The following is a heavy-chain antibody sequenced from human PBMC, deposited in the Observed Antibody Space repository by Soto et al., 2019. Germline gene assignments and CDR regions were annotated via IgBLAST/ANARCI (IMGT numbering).Heavy chain of an antibody. Sequence: GESLKISCKGSGYSFTSYWIGWVRQMPGKGLEWMGIIYPGDSATRYSPSFQGQVTISADKSISTAYLQWSSLKASDTAMYYCARHASRGYSYGNYYYYYGTDVWGQGTTVTVSS. V-gene: IGHV5-51*01. D-gene: IGHD5-18*01. CDR3: ARHASRGYSYGNYYYYYGTDV. CDR1: GYSFTSYW. J-gene: IGHJ6*02. CDR2: IYPGDSAT.